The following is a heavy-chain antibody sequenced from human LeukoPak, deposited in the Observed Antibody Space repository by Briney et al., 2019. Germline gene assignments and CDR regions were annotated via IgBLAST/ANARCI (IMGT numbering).Heavy chain of an antibody. CDR1: GYTFTSYA. D-gene: IGHD3-10*01. CDR3: ARGGLGVVRGIIPAYYYGMDV. Sequence: ASVKVSCKASGYTFTSYAMNWVRQAPGQGLEWMGWINTNTGNPTYAQGFTGRFVFSLDTSVSTAYLQISSLKAEDTAVYYCARGGLGVVRGIIPAYYYGMDVWGQGTTVTVSS. CDR2: INTNTGNP. J-gene: IGHJ6*02. V-gene: IGHV7-4-1*02.